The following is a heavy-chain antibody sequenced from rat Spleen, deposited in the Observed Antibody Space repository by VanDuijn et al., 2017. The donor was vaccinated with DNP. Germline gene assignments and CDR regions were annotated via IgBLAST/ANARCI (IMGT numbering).Heavy chain of an antibody. CDR1: GFTFSDYN. J-gene: IGHJ2*01. Sequence: EVQLVESGGGLVQPGRSLKLSCAASGFTFSDYNMAWIRQAPTKGLEWVTSISPSGGGTYYRDSVKGRFTISRDNAKSTLYLQMDSLRSEETATYYCAKAGGYSPWYFDYWGQGVMVTVSS. D-gene: IGHD1-11*01. V-gene: IGHV5S11*01. CDR2: ISPSGGGT. CDR3: AKAGGYSPWYFDY.